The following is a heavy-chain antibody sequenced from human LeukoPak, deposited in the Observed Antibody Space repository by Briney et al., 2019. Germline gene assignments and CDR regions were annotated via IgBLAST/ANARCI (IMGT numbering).Heavy chain of an antibody. CDR1: GFTFSSYG. J-gene: IGHJ4*02. D-gene: IGHD4-17*01. V-gene: IGHV3-30*18. Sequence: GGSLRLSCAASGFTFSSYGMHWVRQAPGKGLKWVVVISNDGSNKYYADSVKGRLTISRDNSKNTLYLQMHSLRAEDTAVYYCAKDVYDYDDSATWGSVDYWGQGTLVTVSS. CDR2: ISNDGSNK. CDR3: AKDVYDYDDSATWGSVDY.